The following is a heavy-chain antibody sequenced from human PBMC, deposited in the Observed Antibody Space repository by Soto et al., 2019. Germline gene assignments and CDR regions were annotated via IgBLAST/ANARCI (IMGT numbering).Heavy chain of an antibody. CDR1: GFTFSSYS. V-gene: IGHV3-21*01. Sequence: PGGSLRLSCAASGFTFSSYSMNWVRQAPGKGLEWVSSISSSSSYIYYADSVKGRFTISRDNAKNSLYLQMNGLRAEDTAVYYCAVHGITVVTLADYWGQGTLVTVSS. CDR3: AVHGITVVTLADY. D-gene: IGHD2-21*02. J-gene: IGHJ4*02. CDR2: ISSSSSYI.